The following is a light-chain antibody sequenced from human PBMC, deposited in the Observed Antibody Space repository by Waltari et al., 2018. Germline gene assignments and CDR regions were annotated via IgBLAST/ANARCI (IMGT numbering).Light chain of an antibody. CDR2: GAS. J-gene: IGKJ4*01. V-gene: IGKV3-20*01. Sequence: EIVLTQSPGTLSLSPGERATLSCRASQSVSSSYLAWYQQKPGQAPRPLSYGASSRGTGIPDRFSGSGSGTDFTHTISRLGPEDFAVYYCQQYGSSRRTFGGGTKVEIK. CDR3: QQYGSSRRT. CDR1: QSVSSSY.